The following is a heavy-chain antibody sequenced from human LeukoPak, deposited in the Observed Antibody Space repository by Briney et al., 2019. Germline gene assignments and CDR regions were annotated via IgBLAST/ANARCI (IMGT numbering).Heavy chain of an antibody. V-gene: IGHV4-30-4*01. J-gene: IGHJ2*01. CDR1: GGSISSGDYY. CDR3: ARANFRITMIVVAYWYFDL. Sequence: SETLSLTCTVSGGSISSGDYYWSWIRQPPGKGLEWIGYIYYSGSTYYNPSLKSRVTISVDTSKNQFSLKLSSVTAADTAVYYCARANFRITMIVVAYWYFDLWGRGTLVTVSS. CDR2: IYYSGST. D-gene: IGHD3-22*01.